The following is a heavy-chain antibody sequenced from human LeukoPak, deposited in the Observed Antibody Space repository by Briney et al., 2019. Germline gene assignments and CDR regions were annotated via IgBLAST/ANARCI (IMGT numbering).Heavy chain of an antibody. CDR3: ARGRVVGDYVIDY. CDR1: GGSFSDYY. V-gene: IGHV4-34*01. J-gene: IGHJ4*02. CDR2: INHSGSI. D-gene: IGHD3-16*01. Sequence: SETLSLSCAVYGGSFSDYYWSWISQPPGKRLEWIGEINHSGSINYNPSLKSRVTLSVDTSKNQFSLKVTSTTAADTALYYCARGRVVGDYVIDYWGQGTLVTVSS.